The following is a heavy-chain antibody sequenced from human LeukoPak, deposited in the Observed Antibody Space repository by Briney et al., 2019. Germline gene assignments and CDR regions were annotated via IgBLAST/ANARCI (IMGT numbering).Heavy chain of an antibody. Sequence: PGGSLRRSCAASGFTFSNYVMTWVPQDPGKGQEWVSAIGIDVRDSDYADSVKGRFTISRDNSKNTVYLQMNSMRAEDTGLYYCTRRVGGTPDYWGLGTLVTVSS. D-gene: IGHD1-26*01. J-gene: IGHJ4*02. CDR1: GFTFSNYV. CDR2: IGIDVRDS. V-gene: IGHV3-23*01. CDR3: TRRVGGTPDY.